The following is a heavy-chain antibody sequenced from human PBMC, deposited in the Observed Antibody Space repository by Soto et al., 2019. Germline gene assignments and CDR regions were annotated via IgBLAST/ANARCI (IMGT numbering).Heavy chain of an antibody. CDR3: ARFLVEIAAAGWGRPMDV. J-gene: IGHJ6*02. D-gene: IGHD6-13*01. CDR1: GFTFSSHV. CDR2: ISSGGST. Sequence: GGSLRLSCAASGFTFSSHVMTWVRQGTGKGLEWVSTISSGGSTYYADSVKGRFTISRDNSRNTLYLQMNSLRAEDTAVYYCARFLVEIAAAGWGRPMDVWGQGTTGTVS. V-gene: IGHV3-23*01.